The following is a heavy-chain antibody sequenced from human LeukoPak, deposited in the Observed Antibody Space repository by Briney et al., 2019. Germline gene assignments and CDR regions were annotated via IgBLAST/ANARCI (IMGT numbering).Heavy chain of an antibody. CDR3: ARTSYYYGSGSYIWNPRFDP. Sequence: ASVKVSCKASGYTFTGYYMHWVRQAPGQGLEWMGWINPNSGGTNYAQKSQGRVTMTRDTSISTAYMELSRLRSDDTAVYYCARTSYYYGSGSYIWNPRFDPWGQGTLVTVSS. D-gene: IGHD3-10*01. CDR2: INPNSGGT. J-gene: IGHJ5*02. V-gene: IGHV1-2*02. CDR1: GYTFTGYY.